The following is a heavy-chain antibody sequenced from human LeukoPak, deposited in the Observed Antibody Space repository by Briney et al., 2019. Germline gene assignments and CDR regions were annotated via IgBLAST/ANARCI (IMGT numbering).Heavy chain of an antibody. J-gene: IGHJ4*02. Sequence: GGSLRLSCAASGFTFSSYWMHWVRQAPGKGLVWVSRCNSDGSSTSYADSVKGRFTISRDNAKNTLYLQMNSLRAEDTAVYYCAREGRYDILTGYSPPYDYWGQGTLVTVSS. V-gene: IGHV3-74*01. CDR2: CNSDGSST. D-gene: IGHD3-9*01. CDR1: GFTFSSYW. CDR3: AREGRYDILTGYSPPYDY.